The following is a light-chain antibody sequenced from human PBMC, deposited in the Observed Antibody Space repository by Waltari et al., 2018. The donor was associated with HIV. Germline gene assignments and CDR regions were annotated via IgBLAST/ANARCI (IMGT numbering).Light chain of an antibody. CDR1: QSVSSSY. Sequence: EIVLTQSPGTLSLSPGERATLSCRASQSVSSSYLAWYQQKPGQAPRLLIYGASSRATCIPDRCSGSGSGTDFTLTISRLEPEDFAVYYCQQYGSSPLFTFGPGTKVDIK. CDR2: GAS. J-gene: IGKJ3*01. CDR3: QQYGSSPLFT. V-gene: IGKV3-20*01.